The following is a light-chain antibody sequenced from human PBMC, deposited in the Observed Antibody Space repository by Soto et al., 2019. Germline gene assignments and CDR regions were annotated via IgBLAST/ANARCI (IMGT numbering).Light chain of an antibody. J-gene: IGLJ1*01. CDR2: EGS. CDR1: SNDVGSYNL. Sequence: QSVLTQPASVSGSPGQSITISCTGTSNDVGSYNLVSWYQHHPGKAPKLMIFEGSKRPSGVSNRFSGSKSGNTASLTISGLQFEDGADFYCCSYAGSNYYVFGTGTKHTVL. CDR3: CSYAGSNYYV. V-gene: IGLV2-23*01.